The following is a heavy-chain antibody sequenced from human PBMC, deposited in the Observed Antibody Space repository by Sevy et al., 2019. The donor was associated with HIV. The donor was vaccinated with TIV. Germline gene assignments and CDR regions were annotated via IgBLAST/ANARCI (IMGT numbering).Heavy chain of an antibody. CDR2: IIPIFGTA. V-gene: IGHV1-69*13. J-gene: IGHJ6*02. CDR1: GGTFGSYA. CDR3: ARDSRDCSSTSCYTNYYYGMDV. Sequence: ASVKVSCKASGGTFGSYAISWVRQAPGQGLEWMGGIIPIFGTANYAQKFQGRVTITADESTSTAYMELSSLRSEDTAVYYCARDSRDCSSTSCYTNYYYGMDVWGQGTTVTVSS. D-gene: IGHD2-2*02.